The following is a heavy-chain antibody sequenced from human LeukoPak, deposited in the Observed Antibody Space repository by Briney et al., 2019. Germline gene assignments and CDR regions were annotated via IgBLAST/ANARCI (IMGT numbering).Heavy chain of an antibody. Sequence: TGGSPRVSCAASGFTFSNYWMHWVRQAPGKGLVWVSRIIPDGSTTKYADSVKGRFTISRDDAKNTAYLRMNSLRAEDTAVYYCARSDYISTGRFDPWGQGTLVTVSS. V-gene: IGHV3-74*03. D-gene: IGHD4-11*01. J-gene: IGHJ5*02. CDR3: ARSDYISTGRFDP. CDR1: GFTFSNYW. CDR2: IIPDGSTT.